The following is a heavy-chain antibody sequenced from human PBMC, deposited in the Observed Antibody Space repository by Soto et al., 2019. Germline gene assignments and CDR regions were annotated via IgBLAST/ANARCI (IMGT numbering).Heavy chain of an antibody. CDR2: ISWDGGST. CDR1: GFSFDVYT. J-gene: IGHJ4*02. Sequence: GGSLRLSCAASGFSFDVYTMQWVRQAPGKGLDWVTLISWDGGSTYYADSVKGRFTISRDNSKNSLYLQMKSLRTEDTALYYCAKDWGSSGSEYYFDYWGQRTLVTVSS. V-gene: IGHV3-43*01. CDR3: AKDWGSSGSEYYFDY. D-gene: IGHD3-22*01.